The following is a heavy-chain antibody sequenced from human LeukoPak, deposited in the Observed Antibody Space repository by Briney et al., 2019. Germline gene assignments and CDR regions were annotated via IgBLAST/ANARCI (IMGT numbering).Heavy chain of an antibody. Sequence: SETLSLTCTVSGGSISSGSYYWSWIRQPAGKGLEWIGRIYTSGSTNYNPSLKSQVTISVDTSKNQFSLKLSSVTAADTAVYYCARDRTYCSSTSCYDAFDIWGQGTMVTVSS. CDR2: IYTSGST. CDR1: GGSISSGSYY. D-gene: IGHD2-2*01. J-gene: IGHJ3*02. V-gene: IGHV4-61*02. CDR3: ARDRTYCSSTSCYDAFDI.